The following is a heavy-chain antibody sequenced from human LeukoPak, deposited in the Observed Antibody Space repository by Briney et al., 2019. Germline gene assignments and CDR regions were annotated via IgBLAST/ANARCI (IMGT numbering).Heavy chain of an antibody. J-gene: IGHJ4*02. CDR1: GGSISTSSYY. CDR3: ARLGGATSPFGY. Sequence: SETPSLTCTVSGGSISTSSYYWGWIRQPPGKGLEWIGYIYYTGNTNYNPSLKSRVTISVDTSKNQFSLNLSSVTAADTAIYYCARLGGATSPFGYWGQGTLVTVSS. V-gene: IGHV4-61*05. CDR2: IYYTGNT. D-gene: IGHD1-26*01.